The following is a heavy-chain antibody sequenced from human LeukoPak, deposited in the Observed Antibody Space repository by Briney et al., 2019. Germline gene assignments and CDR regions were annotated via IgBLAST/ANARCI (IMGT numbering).Heavy chain of an antibody. Sequence: ASVKVSCKASGYTFTGYYMHWVRQAPGQGLEWMGWINPNSGGTNYAQKFQGRVTMTRDTSISTAYMELSRLRSDDTAVYYCAREPEYGSGSSYFDYWGQGTLVTVSS. V-gene: IGHV1-2*02. CDR1: GYTFTGYY. D-gene: IGHD3-10*01. CDR3: AREPEYGSGSSYFDY. J-gene: IGHJ4*02. CDR2: INPNSGGT.